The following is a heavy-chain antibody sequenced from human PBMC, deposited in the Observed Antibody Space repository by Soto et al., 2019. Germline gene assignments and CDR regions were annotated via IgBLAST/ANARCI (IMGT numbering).Heavy chain of an antibody. V-gene: IGHV1-69*04. CDR3: ARGPAGSFDY. Sequence: QVQLVQSGAEVKKPGSSVKVSCKTSGGSFSSYTITWVRQAPGQGLEWLGRIIPRLDITNYAQKFQGRVTITADKSTNTAYMELSSLISEDTAVYFCARGPAGSFDYWGHGTLVSVSS. J-gene: IGHJ4*01. CDR2: IIPRLDIT. CDR1: GGSFSSYT. D-gene: IGHD3-10*01.